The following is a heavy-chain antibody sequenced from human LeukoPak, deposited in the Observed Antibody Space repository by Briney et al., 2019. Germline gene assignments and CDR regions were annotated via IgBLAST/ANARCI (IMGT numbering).Heavy chain of an antibody. CDR3: ARAYGGHFYFDY. CDR1: GGTLSSYA. D-gene: IGHD4-23*01. Sequence: SVKVSCKASGGTLSSYAISWVRQAPGQGLEWMGRIIPILGIANYAQKFQGRVTITADKSTSTAYMELSSLRYEDRAVYYCARAYGGHFYFDYWGQGTLVTVSS. J-gene: IGHJ4*02. V-gene: IGHV1-69*04. CDR2: IIPILGIA.